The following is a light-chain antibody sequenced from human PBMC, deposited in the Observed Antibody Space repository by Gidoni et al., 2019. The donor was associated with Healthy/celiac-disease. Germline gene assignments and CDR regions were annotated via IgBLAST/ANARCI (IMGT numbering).Light chain of an antibody. CDR1: QSIGFW. CDR2: QAS. CDR3: QQDNGHPWA. Sequence: DIQLTQSPSTLSASAGDRVTITCRASQSIGFWLAWYRQKPGEAPSLLISQASILQSGVPSRFSGRGSRTEFTLTINNLQPDDFATYFCQQDNGHPWAFGQGTKVEIK. V-gene: IGKV1-5*03. J-gene: IGKJ1*01.